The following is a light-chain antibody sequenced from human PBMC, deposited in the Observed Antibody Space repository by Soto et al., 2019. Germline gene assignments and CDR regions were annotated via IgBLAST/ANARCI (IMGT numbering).Light chain of an antibody. CDR3: SSYTSSSTLYV. CDR2: DVS. Sequence: QSALTQPASVSESPGQSITISFTGTSSDVGGYNYVSWYQQHPGKAPKLMIYDVSNRPSGVSNHFSGSKSGHTASLTSSGLQAEDVADYYCSSYTSSSTLYVFGTGTKVTVL. J-gene: IGLJ1*01. V-gene: IGLV2-14*01. CDR1: SSDVGGYNY.